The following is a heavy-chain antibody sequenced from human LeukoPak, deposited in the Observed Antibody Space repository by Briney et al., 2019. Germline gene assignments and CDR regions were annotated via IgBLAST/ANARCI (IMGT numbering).Heavy chain of an antibody. CDR1: GFTFGDYA. J-gene: IGHJ4*02. Sequence: PGRSLRLSCTASGFTFGDYAMSWVRQAPGKGLEWVGFIRSKAYGGTTEYAASVKGRFTISRDDSKSIAYLQMNSLKTEGTAVYYCTRVDYDFWSGYWPDDYWGQGTLVTVSS. CDR3: TRVDYDFWSGYWPDDY. CDR2: IRSKAYGGTT. D-gene: IGHD3-3*01. V-gene: IGHV3-49*04.